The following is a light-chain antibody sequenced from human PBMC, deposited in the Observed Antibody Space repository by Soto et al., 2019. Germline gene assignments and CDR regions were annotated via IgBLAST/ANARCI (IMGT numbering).Light chain of an antibody. V-gene: IGKV3-20*01. CDR3: QQNDSSPRT. Sequence: EIALTHFRGTLALSPGKAATPSCRTSQSVSSSQLAWYQQKPGQAPRLLIYGASSRATGIPDRFSGSGSGTDFTLTISRLEPEDFVMYYCQQNDSSPRTFGQGTKVDIK. J-gene: IGKJ1*01. CDR1: QSVSSSQ. CDR2: GAS.